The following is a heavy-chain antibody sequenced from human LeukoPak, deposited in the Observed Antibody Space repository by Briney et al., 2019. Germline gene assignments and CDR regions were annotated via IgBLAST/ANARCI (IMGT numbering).Heavy chain of an antibody. V-gene: IGHV4-59*08. J-gene: IGHJ4*02. CDR1: GGSISRYS. Sequence: TSETLSLTRIVSGGSISRYSWNWIRQSPGKGLEWVGYIAHSGTTSYKSSLKSRVTISVDTSKNQLSLRLTPVTAADTAVYYCARWDDSAWAFGNWGPGTLVTVSS. CDR2: IAHSGTT. CDR3: ARWDDSAWAFGN. D-gene: IGHD6-19*01.